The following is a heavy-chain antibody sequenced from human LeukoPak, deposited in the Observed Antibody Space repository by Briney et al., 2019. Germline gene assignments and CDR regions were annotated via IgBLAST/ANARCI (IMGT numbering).Heavy chain of an antibody. D-gene: IGHD2-2*01. CDR2: IYSGGST. CDR1: GFTVSSNY. CDR3: ARVSTVPAAPTNKGWYYYYYMDV. J-gene: IGHJ6*03. Sequence: GGSLRLSCAASGFTVSSNYMSWVRQAPGKGLEWVSVIYSGGSTYYADPVKGRFTISRDNSKNTLYLQMNSLRAEDTAVYYCARVSTVPAAPTNKGWYYYYYMDVWGKGTTVTVSS. V-gene: IGHV3-53*01.